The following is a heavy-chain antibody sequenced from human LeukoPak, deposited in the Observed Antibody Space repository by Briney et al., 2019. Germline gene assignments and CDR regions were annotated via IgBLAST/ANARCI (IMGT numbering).Heavy chain of an antibody. CDR1: GGSISSYY. J-gene: IGHJ4*02. CDR3: ARSRGRKVTPFDY. CDR2: IYTSGST. Sequence: SETLSLTCTVSGGSISSYYWSWIRQPPGKGLEWSGYIYTSGSTNYNPSLKSRVTISVDTSKNQFSLKLSSVTAADTAVYYCARSRGRKVTPFDYWGQGILVTVSS. D-gene: IGHD3-10*01. V-gene: IGHV4-4*09.